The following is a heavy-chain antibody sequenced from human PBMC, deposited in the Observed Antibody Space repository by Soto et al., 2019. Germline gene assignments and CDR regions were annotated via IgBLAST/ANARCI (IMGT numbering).Heavy chain of an antibody. CDR3: ARGCWGSDY. D-gene: IGHD3-16*01. Sequence: SGTLSLTCTVSGDSIGTFGWNWLRQPPGKGLEGIGYIYRSGSTSYNPSLKRPVTISLDTSKNQFSLKLTSATAADSAVYYCARGCWGSDYWGQGILVTVSS. V-gene: IGHV4-59*13. J-gene: IGHJ4*02. CDR1: GDSIGTFG. CDR2: IYRSGST.